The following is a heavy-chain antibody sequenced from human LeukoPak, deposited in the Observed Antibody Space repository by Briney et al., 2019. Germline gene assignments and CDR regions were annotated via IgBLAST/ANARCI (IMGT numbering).Heavy chain of an antibody. CDR2: IYYSGST. CDR3: ARHDYYGSGSYSDYFDY. D-gene: IGHD3-10*01. V-gene: IGHV4-39*01. Sequence: PSETLSLTCTVSGGSISSSSYYWGGIRQPPGKGLEWIGSIYYSGSTYYNPSLKSRVTISVDTSKNQFSLKLSSVTAADTAVYYCARHDYYGSGSYSDYFDYWGQGTLVTVSS. J-gene: IGHJ4*02. CDR1: GGSISSSSYY.